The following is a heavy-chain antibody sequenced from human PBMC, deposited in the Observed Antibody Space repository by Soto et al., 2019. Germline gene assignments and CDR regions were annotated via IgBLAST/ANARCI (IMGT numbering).Heavy chain of an antibody. D-gene: IGHD4-4*01. CDR3: ARDTVVTTYAFDI. J-gene: IGHJ3*02. CDR1: GFTFSSYD. V-gene: IGHV3-30-3*01. CDR2: ISYDGSNK. Sequence: QVQMVESGGGVVQPGRSLRLSCAASGFTFSSYDMHWVRQAPGKGLEWVAVISYDGSNKYYADSVKGRFTISRDNSKNTLYLQMNSLRAEDTAVYYCARDTVVTTYAFDIWGQGTMVTVSS.